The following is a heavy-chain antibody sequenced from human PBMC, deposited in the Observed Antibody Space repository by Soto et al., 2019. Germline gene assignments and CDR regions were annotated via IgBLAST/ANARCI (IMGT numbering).Heavy chain of an antibody. J-gene: IGHJ4*02. CDR3: AGSSGSYPTA. V-gene: IGHV3-11*06. CDR2: ISSSSSYT. CDR1: GFTFSDYY. Sequence: GGSLRLSCAASGFTFSDYYMSWIRQAPGKGLEWVSYISSSSSYTNYADSVKGRFTISRDNAKNSLYLQMNSLRAEDTAVYYCAGSSGSYPTAWGQGTLVTVSS. D-gene: IGHD3-10*01.